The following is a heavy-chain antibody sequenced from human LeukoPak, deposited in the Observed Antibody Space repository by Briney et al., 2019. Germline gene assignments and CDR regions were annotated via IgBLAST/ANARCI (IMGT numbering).Heavy chain of an antibody. D-gene: IGHD6-13*01. V-gene: IGHV3-7*01. CDR2: IRKDESDI. Sequence: PGGSLRLSCAASGFTFSTYWMSWVRRAPGEGREGVANIRKDESDIHYVDSVKGRFTISRDNAKNSLYLEMSSLRGEDTALYYCARDTSPRIAAIYYDAFDSWGQGTMVTVSS. CDR3: ARDTSPRIAAIYYDAFDS. CDR1: GFTFSTYW. J-gene: IGHJ3*02.